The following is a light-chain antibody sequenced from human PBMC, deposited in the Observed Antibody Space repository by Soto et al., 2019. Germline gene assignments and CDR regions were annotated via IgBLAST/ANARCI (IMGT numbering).Light chain of an antibody. Sequence: EILLTQSPGTLSLSPGERATLSCRASQSVSSRNLAWHQQKSGQAPRLLIYGASSRAIHTPDRFSGSGSGTDFTLTISGLEPEDFAVYYCQHFGNSLWTFGQGTKVDIK. CDR3: QHFGNSLWT. J-gene: IGKJ1*01. CDR2: GAS. V-gene: IGKV3-20*01. CDR1: QSVSSRN.